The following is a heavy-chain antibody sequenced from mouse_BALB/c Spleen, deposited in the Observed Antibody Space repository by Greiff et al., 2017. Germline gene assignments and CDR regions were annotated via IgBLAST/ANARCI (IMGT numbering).Heavy chain of an antibody. CDR2: ISSGSSTI. Sequence: EVKLVESGGGLVQPGGSRKLSCAASGFTFSSFGMHWVRQAPEKGLEWVAYISSGSSTIYYADTVKGRFTISRDNPKNTLFLQMTSLRSEDTAMYYCARSVDYDYAMDYWGQGTSVTVSS. CDR3: ARSVDYDYAMDY. J-gene: IGHJ4*01. CDR1: GFTFSSFG. V-gene: IGHV5-17*02. D-gene: IGHD2-4*01.